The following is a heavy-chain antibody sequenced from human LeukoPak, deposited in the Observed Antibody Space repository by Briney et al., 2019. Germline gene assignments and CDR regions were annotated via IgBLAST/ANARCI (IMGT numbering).Heavy chain of an antibody. Sequence: SETLSLTCAVYGGSFSGYYWSWIRQPPGKGLEWMGEINHSGSTNYNPSLKSRVTISVDTSKNQFSLKPSSVTAGGTAVYYCARGGQLLVQHPEGDYWGQGTLDTVPS. CDR3: ARGGQLLVQHPEGDY. CDR2: INHSGST. V-gene: IGHV4-34*01. D-gene: IGHD6-19*01. CDR1: GGSFSGYY. J-gene: IGHJ4*02.